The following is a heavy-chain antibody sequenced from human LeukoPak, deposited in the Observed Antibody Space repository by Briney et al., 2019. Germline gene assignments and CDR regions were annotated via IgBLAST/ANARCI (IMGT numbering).Heavy chain of an antibody. D-gene: IGHD4-17*01. Sequence: SETLSLTCTVSGGSISSGGYYWSWIRQPPGKGLEWIGYIYHSGSTYYNPSLKSRVTISVDRSKNQFSLKLSSVTAADTALYYCASGDYGESNWFDPWGQGTLVTVSS. V-gene: IGHV4-30-2*02. CDR1: GGSISSGGYY. J-gene: IGHJ5*02. CDR2: IYHSGST. CDR3: ASGDYGESNWFDP.